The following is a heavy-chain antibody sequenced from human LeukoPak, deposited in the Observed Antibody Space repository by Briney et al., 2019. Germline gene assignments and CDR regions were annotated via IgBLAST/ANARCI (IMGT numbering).Heavy chain of an antibody. CDR2: ISYDGSNK. Sequence: GRSLRLSCAASGFTFSSYAMHWVRQAPSKGLEWVAVISYDGSNKYYADSVKGRFTISRDNSKNTLYLQMNSLRAEDTAVYYCARDTRTYYFDYWGQGTLVTVSS. CDR1: GFTFSSYA. CDR3: ARDTRTYYFDY. V-gene: IGHV3-30-3*01. D-gene: IGHD2-2*01. J-gene: IGHJ4*02.